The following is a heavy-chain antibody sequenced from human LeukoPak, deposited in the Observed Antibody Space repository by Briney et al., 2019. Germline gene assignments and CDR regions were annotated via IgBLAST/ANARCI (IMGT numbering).Heavy chain of an antibody. Sequence: SETLSLTCAVYGGSFSGYYWSWIRQPPGKGLEWIGNIYYSGSTYYNPSLKSRVTISVDTSKNQFSLKVSSVTAADTAVYYCANTGYSSGRYLGTVDYWGQGTLVTVSS. D-gene: IGHD6-19*01. CDR3: ANTGYSSGRYLGTVDY. CDR1: GGSFSGYY. CDR2: IYYSGST. V-gene: IGHV4-34*01. J-gene: IGHJ4*02.